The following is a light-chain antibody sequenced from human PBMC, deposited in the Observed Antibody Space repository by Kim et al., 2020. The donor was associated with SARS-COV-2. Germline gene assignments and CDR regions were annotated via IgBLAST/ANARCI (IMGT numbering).Light chain of an antibody. CDR2: DAS. CDR1: QSLSSY. J-gene: IGKJ1*01. CDR3: QQRSIWPT. Sequence: EIVLTQSPVTLSLSPGERATLSCRASQSLSSYLAWYQQKPGQAPRLLIYDASNRATGIPDRFSGSGSGTDFTLTISSLEPEDSAVYYCQQRSIWPTFGQGTKVDIK. V-gene: IGKV3-11*01.